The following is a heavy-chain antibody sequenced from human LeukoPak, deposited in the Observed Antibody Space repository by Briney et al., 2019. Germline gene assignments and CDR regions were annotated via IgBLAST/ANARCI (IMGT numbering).Heavy chain of an antibody. CDR3: ARQSVQWLVGGWFDP. CDR1: GYSFTSYW. J-gene: IGHJ5*02. Sequence: GESLKISCKGSGYSFTSYWIGWVRQMPGKGLEWMGIIYPGDSDTRYSPSFQGQVTISADKSISTAYLQWSSLKASDTTMYYCARQSVQWLVGGWFDPWGQGTLVTVSS. D-gene: IGHD6-19*01. V-gene: IGHV5-51*01. CDR2: IYPGDSDT.